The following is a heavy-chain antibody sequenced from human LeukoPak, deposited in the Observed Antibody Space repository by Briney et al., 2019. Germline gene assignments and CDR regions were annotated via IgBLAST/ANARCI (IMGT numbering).Heavy chain of an antibody. Sequence: GGSLRLSCAASGFTFSSYGMHWVRQAPGKGLEWVANIKQDGSEKYYVDSVKGRFTISRDNAKNSLYLQMNSLRAEDTAVYYCASEFIVGATFDYWGQGTLVTVSS. V-gene: IGHV3-7*01. CDR3: ASEFIVGATFDY. CDR2: IKQDGSEK. D-gene: IGHD1-26*01. CDR1: GFTFSSYG. J-gene: IGHJ4*02.